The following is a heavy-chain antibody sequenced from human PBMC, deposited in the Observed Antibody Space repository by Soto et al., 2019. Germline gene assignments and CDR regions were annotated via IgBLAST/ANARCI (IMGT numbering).Heavy chain of an antibody. CDR1: GFTFSNFG. Sequence: EVQLLESGGDLVQPGGSLRLSCVASGFTFSNFGMSWVCQAPGQGLQWVSIIGVDGVTTYYADSVRGRFTISRDNSKNTLYLQMNSLRAEDTAIYYCVKDRTMAAPNDYFDYWGQGTLVTVSS. V-gene: IGHV3-23*01. J-gene: IGHJ4*02. CDR3: VKDRTMAAPNDYFDY. CDR2: IGVDGVTT. D-gene: IGHD6-19*01.